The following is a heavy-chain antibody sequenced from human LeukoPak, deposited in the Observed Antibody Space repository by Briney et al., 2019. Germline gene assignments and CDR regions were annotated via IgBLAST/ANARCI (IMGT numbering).Heavy chain of an antibody. D-gene: IGHD4-17*01. CDR1: GGSFNSNY. Sequence: SETLSLTCAVSGGSFNSNYWTWVRQPPGKGLEWIGEIYHNGNSNYNPSLWSRVTISVDTSKNQFSLRLTSVTAADTAVYYCASARWDVWGRGTTVTVSS. CDR3: ASARWDV. J-gene: IGHJ6*02. CDR2: IYHNGNS. V-gene: IGHV4-34*01.